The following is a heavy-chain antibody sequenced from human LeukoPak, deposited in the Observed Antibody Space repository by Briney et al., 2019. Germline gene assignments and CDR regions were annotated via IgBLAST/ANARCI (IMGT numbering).Heavy chain of an antibody. CDR3: ARETWGMVVDT. V-gene: IGHV3-74*01. CDR1: GFTFSSYW. Sequence: GGSLRLSCAASGFTFSSYWMHWVRQAPGKGLVWVSRINSDGRSIAYADSVKGRFAISRDNAKNTLYLQMNSLRAEDTAVYFCARETWGMVVDTWGQGTLVAVSS. J-gene: IGHJ5*01. CDR2: INSDGRSI. D-gene: IGHD6-19*01.